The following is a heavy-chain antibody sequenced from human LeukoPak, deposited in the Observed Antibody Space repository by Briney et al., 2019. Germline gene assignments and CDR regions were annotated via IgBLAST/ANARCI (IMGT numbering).Heavy chain of an antibody. CDR1: GGSISNYY. V-gene: IGHV4-59*01. D-gene: IGHD3-16*01. Sequence: PSETLSLTCTVSGGSISNYYWSWIRQPPGKGLEWIGYVYYSGSTNYNPSFKSRVTISLDTSKNQFSLNLNSVTAADTAVYYCARGGSFDYWGQGTLVTVSS. CDR2: VYYSGST. J-gene: IGHJ4*02. CDR3: ARGGSFDY.